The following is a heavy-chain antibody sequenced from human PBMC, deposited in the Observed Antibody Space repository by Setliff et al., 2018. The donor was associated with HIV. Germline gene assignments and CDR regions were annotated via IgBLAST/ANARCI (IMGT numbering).Heavy chain of an antibody. D-gene: IGHD3-22*01. CDR2: MHYSGTT. J-gene: IGHJ4*02. Sequence: SETLSLTCAVSGGSISSSSYFWGWIRQPPGKGLEWIGSMHYSGTTYYNLSLKSRATISVDTSKNQFSLNLRSVTAADTAVYYCAADSSGYTFDHWGQGTLVTVSS. V-gene: IGHV4-39*07. CDR1: GGSISSSSYF. CDR3: AADSSGYTFDH.